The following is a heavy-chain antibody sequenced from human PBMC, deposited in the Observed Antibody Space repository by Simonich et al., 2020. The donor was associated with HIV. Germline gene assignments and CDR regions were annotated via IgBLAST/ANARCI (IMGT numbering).Heavy chain of an antibody. CDR3: ARLTAGGLGEYFQH. CDR2: IKHSGSP. J-gene: IGHJ1*01. D-gene: IGHD6-13*01. CDR1: GGSFRGYY. Sequence: QVQLQQLGAGLLKPSETLSLTCAVYGGSFRGYYWRWIRQPPGKGLEWIGEIKHSGSPNYNPSRKRRFTISIYTSKNQCSLKLSSVTAADTAVYYCARLTAGGLGEYFQHWGQGTLVTVSS. V-gene: IGHV4-34*01.